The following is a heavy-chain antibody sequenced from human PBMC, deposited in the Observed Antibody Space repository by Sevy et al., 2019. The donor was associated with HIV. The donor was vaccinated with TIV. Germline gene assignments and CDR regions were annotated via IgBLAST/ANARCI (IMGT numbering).Heavy chain of an antibody. J-gene: IGHJ4*02. V-gene: IGHV4-34*01. D-gene: IGHD6-13*01. CDR2: INHSGST. CDR1: GGSFSGYY. Sequence: SETLSLTCAVYGGSFSGYYWSWIRQPPGKGLEWIGEINHSGSTNYNPSLKSRVTISVDTSKNQFSLKLSSVTAADTAVYYCVRARERISSSWYGTRSDFDYWGQGTLVTVSS. CDR3: VRARERISSSWYGTRSDFDY.